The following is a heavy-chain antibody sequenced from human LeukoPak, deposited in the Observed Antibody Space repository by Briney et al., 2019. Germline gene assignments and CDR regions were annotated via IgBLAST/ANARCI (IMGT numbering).Heavy chain of an antibody. J-gene: IGHJ5*02. D-gene: IGHD6-13*01. CDR3: ARVIAAAGTPWFDP. Sequence: SGTLSLTCAVSGGSISSSNWWSWVRQPPGKGLEWIGEIYHSGSTNYNPPLKSRVTIPVDKSKNQFSLKLSSVTAADTAVYYCARVIAAAGTPWFDPWGQGTLVTVSS. CDR2: IYHSGST. V-gene: IGHV4-4*02. CDR1: GGSISSSNW.